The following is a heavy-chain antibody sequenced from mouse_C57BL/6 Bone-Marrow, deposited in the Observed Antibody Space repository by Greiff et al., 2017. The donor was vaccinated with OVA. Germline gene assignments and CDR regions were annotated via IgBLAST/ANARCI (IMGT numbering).Heavy chain of an antibody. J-gene: IGHJ3*01. CDR3: ARDLDGSSGY. CDR2: ISDGGSYT. V-gene: IGHV5-4*01. D-gene: IGHD1-1*01. Sequence: EVQGVESGGGLVKPGGSLKLSCAASGFTFSSYAMSWVRQTPEKRLEWVATISDGGSYTYYPDNVKGRFTISRDNAKNNLYLQMSHLKSEDTAMYYCARDLDGSSGYWGQGTLVTVSA. CDR1: GFTFSSYA.